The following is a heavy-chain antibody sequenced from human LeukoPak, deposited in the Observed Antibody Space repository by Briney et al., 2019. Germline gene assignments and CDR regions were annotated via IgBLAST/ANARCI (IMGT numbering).Heavy chain of an antibody. CDR3: AGGGVGTNDEYFQQ. J-gene: IGHJ1*01. CDR2: VSGYNGNT. Sequence: ASVKVSCKASGYTFTGYYMHWVRQAPGQGLEWMGWVSGYNGNTNYARKVQARVTMTTDTSTNTAYMELRSLRSDDTAVYYCAGGGVGTNDEYFQQWGQGTLVTVSS. D-gene: IGHD1-26*01. CDR1: GYTFTGYY. V-gene: IGHV1-18*04.